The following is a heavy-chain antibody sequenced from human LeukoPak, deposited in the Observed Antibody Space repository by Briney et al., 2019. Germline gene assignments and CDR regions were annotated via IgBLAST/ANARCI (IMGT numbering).Heavy chain of an antibody. CDR3: ARVLGGTTSWFDP. CDR2: IHYTGSA. Sequence: PSEALSLTCAVSSYSISSGYSWGWIRQPPGKGLEWIGIIHYTGSAYYNPSLKSRVTISLDTSKNHFSLELTSVTATDTAVYHCARVLGGTTSWFDPWGQGTLVTVSS. V-gene: IGHV4-38-2*01. CDR1: SYSISSGYS. J-gene: IGHJ5*02. D-gene: IGHD1-1*01.